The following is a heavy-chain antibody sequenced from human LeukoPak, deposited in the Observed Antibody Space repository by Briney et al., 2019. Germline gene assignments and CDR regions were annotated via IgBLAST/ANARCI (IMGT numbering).Heavy chain of an antibody. CDR1: GFYFSAYL. CDR2: IKQDGSQE. Sequence: SGGSRRLSCVASGFYFSAYLMSWVRQAPGKGLEWVANIKQDGSQEFYLDSVKGRFTISRDNGNNSLCLHMSRLRIEDTAAYYCARDLKGLNLWGQGALVTVSS. J-gene: IGHJ5*02. V-gene: IGHV3-7*04. CDR3: ARDLKGLNL.